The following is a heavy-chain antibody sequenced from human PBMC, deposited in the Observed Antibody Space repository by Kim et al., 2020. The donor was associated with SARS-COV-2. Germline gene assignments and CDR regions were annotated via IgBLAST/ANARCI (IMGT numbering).Heavy chain of an antibody. J-gene: IGHJ4*02. CDR1: GFAFSSYS. Sequence: GGSLRLSCSASGFAFSSYSMHWVRQAPSKGLEWVAYISYDGSTKYYADSVKGRFTISRDTSKNRLFLQMNSLGAEDTAVYYCARGTGRTSGWYDGEDYWGQGTLVTVSS. V-gene: IGHV3-30*04. CDR2: ISYDGSTK. CDR3: ARGTGRTSGWYDGEDY. D-gene: IGHD2-2*01.